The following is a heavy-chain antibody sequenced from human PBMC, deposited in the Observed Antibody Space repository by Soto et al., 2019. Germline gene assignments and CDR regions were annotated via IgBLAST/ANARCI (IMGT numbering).Heavy chain of an antibody. CDR2: IYYSGST. CDR1: GGSIRSGDYY. Sequence: SETLSLTYTVSGGSIRSGDYYWSRISQPPGKGLEWIGYIYYSGSTYYNPSLKSRVTISVDTSKNQFSLKLSSVTAADTAVYYCARGNPYSGSYYLFDYWGQGTLVTVSS. V-gene: IGHV4-30-4*01. CDR3: ARGNPYSGSYYLFDY. J-gene: IGHJ4*02. D-gene: IGHD1-26*01.